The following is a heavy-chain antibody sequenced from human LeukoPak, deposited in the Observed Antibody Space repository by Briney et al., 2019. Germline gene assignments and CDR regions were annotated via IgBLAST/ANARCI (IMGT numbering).Heavy chain of an antibody. CDR1: GFSFSDYS. V-gene: IGHV3-48*01. J-gene: IGHJ3*02. Sequence: GGSLRLSCAASGFSFSDYSMNWVRQAPGKGLEWVSYIGSVSSTMYYADSVKGRFTISRDNSKNTLYLQMNSLRAEDTAVYYCAKGKPRDAFDIWGQGTMVTVSS. CDR3: AKGKPRDAFDI. CDR2: IGSVSSTM.